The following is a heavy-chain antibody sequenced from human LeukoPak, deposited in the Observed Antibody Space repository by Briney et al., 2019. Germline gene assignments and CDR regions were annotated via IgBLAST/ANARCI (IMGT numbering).Heavy chain of an antibody. Sequence: PGGSLRLSCAASGYTFSIYWMNWVRQAPGKGLEWVASIKQDGSETYYMESVQGRFTISRDNDMNFLYLQLSSLRAEDMAVYYCTRENSGSLSLEYWGQGTLVTVSS. CDR3: TRENSGSLSLEY. CDR1: GYTFSIYW. D-gene: IGHD1-26*01. V-gene: IGHV3-7*01. J-gene: IGHJ4*02. CDR2: IKQDGSET.